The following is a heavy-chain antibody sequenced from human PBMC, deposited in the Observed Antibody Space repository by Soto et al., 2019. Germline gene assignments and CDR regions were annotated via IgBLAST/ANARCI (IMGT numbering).Heavy chain of an antibody. D-gene: IGHD6-13*01. CDR1: GGSISSGGYY. Sequence: QVQLQESGPGLVKPSQTLSLTCTVSGGSISSGGYYWSWIRQHPGKGLEWIGYIYYSGSTYYNPSPKCTLSRSVDTSKNPFALMMSSVTAASTALQYCPSLTYSSSWYNWFDPWGQGTLVTASS. J-gene: IGHJ5*02. CDR2: IYYSGST. V-gene: IGHV4-31*01. CDR3: PSLTYSSSWYNWFDP.